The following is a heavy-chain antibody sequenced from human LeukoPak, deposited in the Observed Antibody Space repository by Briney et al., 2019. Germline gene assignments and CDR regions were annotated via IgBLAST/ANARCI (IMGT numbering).Heavy chain of an antibody. D-gene: IGHD5-24*01. Sequence: SETLSLTCAVYGGSFSGYYWSWIRQPPGKGLEWIGEINHSGSTNYNPSLKSRVTISVDTSKNQFSLKLSSATAADTAVYYCARGLAEMATIYYFDYWGQGTLVTVSS. J-gene: IGHJ4*02. CDR3: ARGLAEMATIYYFDY. V-gene: IGHV4-34*01. CDR1: GGSFSGYY. CDR2: INHSGST.